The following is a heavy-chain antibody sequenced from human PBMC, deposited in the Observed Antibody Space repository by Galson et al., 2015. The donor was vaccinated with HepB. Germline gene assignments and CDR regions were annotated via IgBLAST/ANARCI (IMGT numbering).Heavy chain of an antibody. D-gene: IGHD1-26*01. CDR1: EFTISSYA. V-gene: IGHV3-23*01. J-gene: IGHJ4*02. CDR2: ISDSDGST. CDR3: ARPPRSCPKPPPLDY. Sequence: SLRLSCAASEFTISSYAMSWVRQAPGKGLEWVSGISDSDGSTYYADSVKGRFTISRDNSKNTLYLQMNSLRAEDTAVYYCARPPRSCPKPPPLDYWGQGTLVTVSS.